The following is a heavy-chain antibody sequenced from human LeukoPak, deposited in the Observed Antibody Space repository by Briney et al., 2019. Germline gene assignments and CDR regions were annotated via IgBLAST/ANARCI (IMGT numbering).Heavy chain of an antibody. V-gene: IGHV3-43*01. J-gene: IGHJ4*02. CDR1: GFTFDDYT. CDR3: ARVDTAMAVP. Sequence: GGSLRLSCAASGFTFDDYTMHWVRQAPGKGLEWVSLISWDGGSTYYADSVKGRFTISRDNSKNTLCLQINSLRAEDTAVYYCARVDTAMAVPWGQGTLVTVSS. CDR2: ISWDGGST. D-gene: IGHD5-18*01.